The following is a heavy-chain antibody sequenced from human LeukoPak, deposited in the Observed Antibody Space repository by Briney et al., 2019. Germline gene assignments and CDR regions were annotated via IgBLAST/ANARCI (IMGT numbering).Heavy chain of an antibody. CDR1: GFSFSSYA. Sequence: GGSLRLSCAVSGFSFSSYAMSWVRQAPGKGLEWVSSFSRSRSYIYYADSMKGRFTISRDNAKNSLYLQMNSLRAEDTAVYYCARENGYYDSSGKDAFDIWGQGTMVTVSS. D-gene: IGHD3-22*01. J-gene: IGHJ3*02. CDR3: ARENGYYDSSGKDAFDI. CDR2: FSRSRSYI. V-gene: IGHV3-21*01.